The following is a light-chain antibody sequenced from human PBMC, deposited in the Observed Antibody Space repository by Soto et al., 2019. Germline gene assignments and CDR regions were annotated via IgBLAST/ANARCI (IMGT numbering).Light chain of an antibody. J-gene: IGKJ1*01. V-gene: IGKV1-5*01. CDR2: DVS. CDR3: LLDYAYFWA. Sequence: DIQMTQSPSSLSASLGDRVTIXXRASQNISSWLAWYQQKPGKAPKVXIYDVSNLETAVPSRFSGSGAGRDFTLTISSLQPEDFATYYCLLDYAYFWAFGQGTKVDIK. CDR1: QNISSW.